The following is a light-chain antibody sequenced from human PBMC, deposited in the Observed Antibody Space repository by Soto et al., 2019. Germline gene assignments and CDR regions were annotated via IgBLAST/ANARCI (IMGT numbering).Light chain of an antibody. V-gene: IGKV3-15*01. J-gene: IGKJ1*01. CDR3: QQYNNWPPWT. Sequence: EIVMTQSPATLSVSPGERATLSCRASQSVSSNLAWYQQKPGQATRLLIYGASTRATGIPARFSGSGSGKEFTHTIRSLQSEDFAVYYCQQYNNWPPWTFGQGTKVEIK. CDR2: GAS. CDR1: QSVSSN.